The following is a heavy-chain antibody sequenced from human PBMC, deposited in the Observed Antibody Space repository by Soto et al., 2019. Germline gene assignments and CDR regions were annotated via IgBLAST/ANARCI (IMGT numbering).Heavy chain of an antibody. CDR2: IYYSGST. V-gene: IGHV4-39*01. CDR3: ARHRYNWNPVDAFDI. D-gene: IGHD1-20*01. CDR1: SGSISSSSYY. J-gene: IGHJ3*02. Sequence: SETLSLTCTVSSGSISSSSYYWGWIRQPPGKGLEWIGSIYYSGSTYYNPSLKSRVTISVDTSKNQFSLKLSSVTAADTAVYYCARHRYNWNPVDAFDIWGQGTMVTVSS.